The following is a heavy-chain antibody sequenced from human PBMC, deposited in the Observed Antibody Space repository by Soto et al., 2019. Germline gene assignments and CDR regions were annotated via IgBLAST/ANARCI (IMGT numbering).Heavy chain of an antibody. CDR1: GFTFSSYG. CDR2: VWCDGTNK. CDR3: ARDSGDYGDYRDWYFDL. V-gene: IGHV3-33*01. Sequence: QVQLVESGGGVVQPGRSLRLSCAASGFTFSSYGMHWVRQAPGKGLEWVAVVWCDGTNKYYADSVKDRFTISRDNSENTLYLKMNRLRAGDTAVYYCARDSGDYGDYRDWYFDLWGRGTLVTVSS. D-gene: IGHD4-17*01. J-gene: IGHJ2*01.